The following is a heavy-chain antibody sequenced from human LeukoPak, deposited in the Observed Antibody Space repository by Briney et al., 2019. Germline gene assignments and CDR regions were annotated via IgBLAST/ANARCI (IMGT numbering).Heavy chain of an antibody. Sequence: GGSLRLSCAASGFTFSSYAMHWVRQAPGKGLEWVAVISYDGSSKYYADSVKGRFTIPRDNSKNTLYLQMNSLRAEDTAVYYCAREWELVYWGQGTLVTVSS. J-gene: IGHJ4*02. D-gene: IGHD1-26*01. CDR2: ISYDGSSK. CDR3: AREWELVY. CDR1: GFTFSSYA. V-gene: IGHV3-30-3*01.